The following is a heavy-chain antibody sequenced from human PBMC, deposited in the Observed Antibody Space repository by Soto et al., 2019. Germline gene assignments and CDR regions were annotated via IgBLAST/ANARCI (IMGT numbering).Heavy chain of an antibody. J-gene: IGHJ4*02. CDR3: ARHVELGGGNFPDFDY. CDR1: GYSFTTYW. D-gene: IGHD2-21*02. Sequence: EVQLVQSGAEVKKPGESLKISCKGSGYSFTTYWIAWVRQMPGKGLEWMGIIYPDDSDTRYSPSFQGQVTISADKSISTVVPQWGSLKASDTAVYYCARHVELGGGNFPDFDYWGQGTLVTVSS. CDR2: IYPDDSDT. V-gene: IGHV5-51*01.